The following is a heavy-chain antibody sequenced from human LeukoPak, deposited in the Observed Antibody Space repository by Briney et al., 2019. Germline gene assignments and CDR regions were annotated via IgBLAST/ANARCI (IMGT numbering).Heavy chain of an antibody. V-gene: IGHV3-7*01. CDR1: GLTFSSYS. J-gene: IGHJ5*02. CDR3: ARARRVYSSSRNWFDP. CDR2: IKQDGSEN. D-gene: IGHD6-13*01. Sequence: PGRSLRLSCAASGLTFSSYSMKWVRPAPGKGLEWVANIKQDGSENFYVDSVKGRFTISRDNAKNSLYLQMNSLRAADTAVYYCARARRVYSSSRNWFDPWGQGTLVTVSS.